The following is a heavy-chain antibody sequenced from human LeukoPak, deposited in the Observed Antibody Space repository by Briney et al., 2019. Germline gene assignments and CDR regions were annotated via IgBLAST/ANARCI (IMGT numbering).Heavy chain of an antibody. D-gene: IGHD3-22*01. CDR2: INHSGST. V-gene: IGHV4-34*01. CDR3: ARDYEGWGNAFDI. Sequence: SETLSLTCAVYGGSFSGYYWSWIRQPPGKGLEWIGEINHSGSTNYNPSLKSRVTISVDTSKNQFSLKLSSVTAADTAVYYCARDYEGWGNAFDIWGQGTMVTVSS. J-gene: IGHJ3*02. CDR1: GGSFSGYY.